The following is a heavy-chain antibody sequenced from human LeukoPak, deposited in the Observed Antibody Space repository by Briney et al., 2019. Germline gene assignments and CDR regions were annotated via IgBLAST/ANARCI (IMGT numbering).Heavy chain of an antibody. J-gene: IGHJ6*02. CDR3: AKDQIMAPRYYGMDI. V-gene: IGHV3-9*01. Sequence: GRSLRPSCAASGFTFDDYAMHWVRQAPGKGLEWVSGISWNSGSIGYADSVKGRFTISRDNAKNSLYLQMNSLRAEDTALYYCAKDQIMAPRYYGMDIWGQGTTVTVSS. CDR2: ISWNSGSI. D-gene: IGHD3-16*01. CDR1: GFTFDDYA.